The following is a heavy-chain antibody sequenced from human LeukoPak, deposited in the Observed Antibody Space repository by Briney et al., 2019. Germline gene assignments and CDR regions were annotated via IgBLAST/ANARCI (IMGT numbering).Heavy chain of an antibody. Sequence: PGGSLRLSCAASGFTVSSNYTSWVRQAPGKGLEWVSVIYSGGSTYYADSVKGRFTISRDNSKNTLYLQMNSLRAEDTAVYYCARAPKSYYYYYMDVWGKGTTVTVSS. J-gene: IGHJ6*03. CDR3: ARAPKSYYYYYMDV. CDR1: GFTVSSNY. CDR2: IYSGGST. V-gene: IGHV3-66*02.